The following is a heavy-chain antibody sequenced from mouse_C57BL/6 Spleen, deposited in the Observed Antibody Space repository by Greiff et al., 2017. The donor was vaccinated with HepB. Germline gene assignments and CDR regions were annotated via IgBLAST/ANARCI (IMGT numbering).Heavy chain of an antibody. CDR3: ARILYGYYAMDY. CDR1: GYTFTDYY. J-gene: IGHJ4*01. V-gene: IGHV1-26*01. D-gene: IGHD1-1*02. Sequence: VQLQQSGPELVKPGASVKISCKASGYTFTDYYMNWVKQSHGKSLEWIGDINPNNGGTSYNQKFKGKATLTVDKSSSTAYMELRSLTSEDSAVYYCARILYGYYAMDYWGQGTSVTVSS. CDR2: INPNNGGT.